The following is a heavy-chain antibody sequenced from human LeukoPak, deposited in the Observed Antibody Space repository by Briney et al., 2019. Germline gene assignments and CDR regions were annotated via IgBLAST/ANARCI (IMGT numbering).Heavy chain of an antibody. CDR2: IYYSGST. Sequence: SETLSLTCAVYGGSFSGYYWSWIRQLPGKGLEWIGYIYYSGSTNYNPSLKSRVTISVDTSKNQFSLKLSSVTAADTAVYYCARDRELGLFDYWGQGTPVTVSS. V-gene: IGHV4-59*01. CDR1: GGSFSGYY. CDR3: ARDRELGLFDY. D-gene: IGHD1-7*01. J-gene: IGHJ4*02.